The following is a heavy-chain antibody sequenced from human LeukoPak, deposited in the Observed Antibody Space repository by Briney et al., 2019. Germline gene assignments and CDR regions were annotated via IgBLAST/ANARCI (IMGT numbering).Heavy chain of an antibody. CDR3: XKDSHWILFDD. CDR1: GVTFTTYG. J-gene: IGHJ4*02. Sequence: GGSLRLSCSASGVTFTTYGMNWVRQAPGKGLEWVSGIGGSGTRTYYADSVKGRFTISRDNSKNTLYLQMNRLRDEDTAGYYXXKDSHWILFDDWGQGTLVTVSS. CDR2: IGGSGTRT. V-gene: IGHV3-23*01. D-gene: IGHD2-2*03.